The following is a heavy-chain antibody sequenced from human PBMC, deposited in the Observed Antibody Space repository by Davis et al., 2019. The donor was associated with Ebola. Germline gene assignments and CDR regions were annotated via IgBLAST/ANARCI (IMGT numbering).Heavy chain of an antibody. V-gene: IGHV3-7*01. CDR2: TTQDGSVV. D-gene: IGHD3-9*01. J-gene: IGHJ6*03. CDR3: ARGGRWYDIMTEASVMDV. CDR1: GFTFRDYY. Sequence: GGSLRLSCAASGFTFRDYYMSWVRQPPGKGLEWVAKTTQDGSVVEYVDSVRGRFTISRDNAKNSLFLQMSSLRHEDTAVYYCARGGRWYDIMTEASVMDVWGKGTTVTVSS.